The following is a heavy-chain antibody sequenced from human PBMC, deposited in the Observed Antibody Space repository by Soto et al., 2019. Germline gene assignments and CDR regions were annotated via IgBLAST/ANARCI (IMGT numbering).Heavy chain of an antibody. CDR2: FYGGGST. CDR1: GFTVSSNY. D-gene: IGHD2-2*01. CDR3: ASSTSKPRFDY. J-gene: IGHJ4*02. V-gene: IGHV3-66*01. Sequence: GGSLRLSCAASGFTVSSNYMSWVRQAPGKGLEWVSVFYGGGSTYYADSVKGRFTISRDNSKNTSYLQMISLRAEDTALYYCASSTSKPRFDYWGQGTLVTVSS.